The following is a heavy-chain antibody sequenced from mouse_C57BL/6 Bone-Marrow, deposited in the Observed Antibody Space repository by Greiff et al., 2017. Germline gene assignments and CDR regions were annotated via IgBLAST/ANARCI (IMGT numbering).Heavy chain of an antibody. CDR3: ARSGPLERSVDY. CDR2: IYPTSGRT. D-gene: IGHD3-1*01. V-gene: IGHV1-55*01. Sequence: QVQLQQPGAELVKPGASVKMSCKASGYTFTSYWITWVKQRPGQGLEWIGDIYPTSGRTNYNEKFKSKAILTVDTSTNTAYMQLSSLQSEDSAVFYCARSGPLERSVDYWGQGTTLTVSS. CDR1: GYTFTSYW. J-gene: IGHJ2*01.